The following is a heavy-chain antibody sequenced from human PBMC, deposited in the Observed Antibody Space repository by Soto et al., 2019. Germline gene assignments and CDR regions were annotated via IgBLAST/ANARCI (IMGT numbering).Heavy chain of an antibody. D-gene: IGHD3-3*01. CDR2: ISAYNGNT. CDR3: ARDELRFPATAKKNRRGFDP. J-gene: IGHJ5*02. Sequence: ASVKVSCKASGYTFTSYGISWVRQAPGQGLEWMGWISAYNGNTNYAQKLQGRVTMTTDTSTSTAYMELRSLRSDDTAVYYCARDELRFPATAKKNRRGFDPWGQGTLVTVSS. V-gene: IGHV1-18*01. CDR1: GYTFTSYG.